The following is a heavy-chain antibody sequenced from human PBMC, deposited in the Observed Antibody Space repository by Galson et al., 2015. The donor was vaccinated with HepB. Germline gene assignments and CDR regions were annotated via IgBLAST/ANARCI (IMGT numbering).Heavy chain of an antibody. D-gene: IGHD1-1*01. J-gene: IGHJ4*02. CDR1: GFTISDYG. CDR2: IGSSGRT. V-gene: IGHV3-23*01. CDR3: AVNMKRGTSDY. Sequence: SLRLSCAASGFTISDYGIDWVRQPPGKGLEYVSRIGSSGRTYYADSVKGRFTISRDNSKNTVYLQMNSLRAEDTAEYYCAVNMKRGTSDYWGQGTLVTVSS.